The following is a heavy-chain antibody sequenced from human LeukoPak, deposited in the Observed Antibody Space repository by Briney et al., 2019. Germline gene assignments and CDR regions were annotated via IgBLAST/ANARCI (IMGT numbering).Heavy chain of an antibody. CDR3: ARVVNKSNSLFFDI. CDR1: GGTFSSYA. Sequence: ASVKVSCKASGGTFSSYAISWVRQAPGQGLEWMGGIIPIFGTANYAQKFQGRVTITADESTSTAYMELSSLRSEDTAVYYCARVVNKSNSLFFDIWGQGTMVTVSS. J-gene: IGHJ3*02. CDR2: IIPIFGTA. V-gene: IGHV1-69*13. D-gene: IGHD4-23*01.